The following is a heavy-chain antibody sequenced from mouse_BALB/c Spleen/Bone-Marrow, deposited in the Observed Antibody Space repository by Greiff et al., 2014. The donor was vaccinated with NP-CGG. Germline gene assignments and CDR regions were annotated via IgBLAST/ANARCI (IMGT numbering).Heavy chain of an antibody. J-gene: IGHJ3*01. Sequence: LQQSGSELVRPGASVKLSCKASGYTFTSYWKHWVKQRPGQGLEWIGNIYPGSGSTNYDEKFKSKATLTVDTSSSTAYMRLSSLTSVDSAVYYCTGAPGFADWGQGTLVTVSA. V-gene: IGHV1S22*01. CDR1: GYTFTSYW. CDR3: TGAPGFAD. CDR2: IYPGSGST.